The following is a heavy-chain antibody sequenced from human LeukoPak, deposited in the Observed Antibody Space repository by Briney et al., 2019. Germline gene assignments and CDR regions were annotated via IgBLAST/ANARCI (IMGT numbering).Heavy chain of an antibody. D-gene: IGHD4-17*01. CDR1: GFTLSTYD. Sequence: GGSLRLSCAASGFTLSTYDMHWVRQPTGESLEWVSIFYRAGDTYYPNSVKGRFTISRENAKSTLYLHMNILRVEDTAVYYCARGRYGDYHWGQGILVTVSS. CDR2: FYRAGDT. V-gene: IGHV3-13*01. J-gene: IGHJ4*02. CDR3: ARGRYGDYH.